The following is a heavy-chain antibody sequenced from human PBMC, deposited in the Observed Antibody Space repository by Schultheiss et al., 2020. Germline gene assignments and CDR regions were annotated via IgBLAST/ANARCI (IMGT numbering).Heavy chain of an antibody. V-gene: IGHV1-69*05. Sequence: SVKVSCKASGGTFSSYAISWVRQAPGQGLEWMGGIIPIFGTANYAQKLQGRVTMTTDTSTSTAYMELSSLRSEDTAVYYCARVEPDEGLDYWGQGTLVTVSS. CDR2: IIPIFGTA. CDR1: GGTFSSYA. J-gene: IGHJ4*02. D-gene: IGHD1-14*01. CDR3: ARVEPDEGLDY.